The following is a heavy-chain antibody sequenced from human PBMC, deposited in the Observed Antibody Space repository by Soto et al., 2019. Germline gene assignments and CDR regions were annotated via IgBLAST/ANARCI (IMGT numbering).Heavy chain of an antibody. CDR2: IYTGGST. CDR1: GFIVSSKY. CDR3: TTYSGYGMDV. Sequence: EVQMVETGGGLSQPGGSLRLSCAVSGFIVSSKYMTWVRQAPGKGLEWVSVIYTGGSTHYADSARGRFTISSDSSKNTLYLQMNSLRAEDAAVYYGTTYSGYGMDVWGQWTTVTVSS. V-gene: IGHV3-53*02. D-gene: IGHD2-21*01. J-gene: IGHJ6*02.